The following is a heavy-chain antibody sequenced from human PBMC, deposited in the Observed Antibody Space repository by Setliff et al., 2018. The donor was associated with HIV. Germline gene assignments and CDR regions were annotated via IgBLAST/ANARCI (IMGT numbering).Heavy chain of an antibody. J-gene: IGHJ4*02. Sequence: PSETLSLTCTVSGGSVSDTSYYWGWIRQPPGKGLEWLANVYYSGGTYYNPSLNSRVTISVDTSRNQFSLKLTSVTAAATALYFCARLGDSGYDFRGYFDYWGQGKLVTVSS. CDR3: ARLGDSGYDFRGYFDY. D-gene: IGHD5-12*01. CDR1: GGSVSDTSYY. CDR2: VYYSGGT. V-gene: IGHV4-39*01.